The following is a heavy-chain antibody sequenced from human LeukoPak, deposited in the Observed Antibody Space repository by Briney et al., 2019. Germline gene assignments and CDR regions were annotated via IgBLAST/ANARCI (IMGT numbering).Heavy chain of an antibody. V-gene: IGHV4-34*01. CDR1: GGSFSGYY. CDR3: ARGVAYCGGDCYASNSFDY. Sequence: SETLSLTCAVFGGSFSGYYWSWIRQPPGKGLEWIGEINHSGSTHYTPSLKSRITMSVDTSKNQLSLKLSSVTAADTAVYYCARGVAYCGGDCYASNSFDYWGQGTLVTVSS. J-gene: IGHJ4*02. CDR2: INHSGST. D-gene: IGHD2-21*02.